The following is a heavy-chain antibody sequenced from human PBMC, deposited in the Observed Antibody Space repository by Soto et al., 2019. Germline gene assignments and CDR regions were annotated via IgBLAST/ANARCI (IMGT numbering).Heavy chain of an antibody. J-gene: IGHJ4*02. V-gene: IGHV3-23*01. CDR3: AKDSSSWPHYFDY. CDR2: ISGSGGST. CDR1: GFTLRSYA. D-gene: IGHD6-13*01. Sequence: GGSLRLSCAASGFTLRSYAMSWVRQAPGKGLEWVSAISGSGGSTYYADSVKGRFTISRDNSKNTLYLQMNSLRAEDTAVYYCAKDSSSWPHYFDYWGQGTLVTVSS.